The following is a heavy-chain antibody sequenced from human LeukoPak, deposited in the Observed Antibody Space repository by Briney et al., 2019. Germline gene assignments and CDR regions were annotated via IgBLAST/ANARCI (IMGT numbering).Heavy chain of an antibody. Sequence: SQTLSLTCAVSGGSISSGGYSWSWIRQPPGKGPEWIGYIYHSGSTYYNPSLKSRVTISVDRSKNQFSLKLSSVTAADTAVYYCAREGSGYYYWGQGTLVTVSS. J-gene: IGHJ4*02. CDR3: AREGSGYYY. CDR1: GGSISSGGYS. CDR2: IYHSGST. D-gene: IGHD3-22*01. V-gene: IGHV4-30-2*01.